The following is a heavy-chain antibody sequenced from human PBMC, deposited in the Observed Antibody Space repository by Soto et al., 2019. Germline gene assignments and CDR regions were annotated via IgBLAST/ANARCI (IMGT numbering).Heavy chain of an antibody. D-gene: IGHD6-6*01. CDR1: GFTFSGSA. CDR3: TSALEYSSSGPWLDYYYYMDV. J-gene: IGHJ6*03. CDR2: IRSKANSYAT. V-gene: IGHV3-73*01. Sequence: GGSLRLSCAASGFTFSGSAMHWVRQASGKGLEWVGRIRSKANSYATAYAASVKGRFTISRDDSKNTAYLQMNSLKTEDTAVYYCTSALEYSSSGPWLDYYYYMDVWGKGTTVTVSS.